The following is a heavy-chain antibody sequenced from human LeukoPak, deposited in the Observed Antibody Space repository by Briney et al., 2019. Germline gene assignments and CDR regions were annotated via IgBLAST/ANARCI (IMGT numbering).Heavy chain of an antibody. D-gene: IGHD1-1*01. Sequence: ASVTVSCKASGYTFTGYYMHWVRQAPGQGLEWMGWINPNSGGTNYAQKFQGRVTMTRDTSISTAYMELSRLRSDDTAVYYCARSKGTKYYFDYWGQGTLVTVSS. CDR3: ARSKGTKYYFDY. J-gene: IGHJ4*02. CDR1: GYTFTGYY. V-gene: IGHV1-2*02. CDR2: INPNSGGT.